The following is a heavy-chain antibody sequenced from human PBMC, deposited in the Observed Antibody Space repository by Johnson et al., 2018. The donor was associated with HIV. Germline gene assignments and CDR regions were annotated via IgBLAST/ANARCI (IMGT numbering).Heavy chain of an antibody. CDR3: ARARLGYSSSWGGVDAFDI. CDR2: IYSCGST. CDR1: GFSVSSNY. J-gene: IGHJ3*02. Sequence: GQLVESGGGLVQPGGSLSLSCSASGFSVSSNYMTWVRQAPGKGLEWVSVIYSCGSTYYAEPLKGSFISSTDNSKNTLYLPMNSLRAEGTAVYYCARARLGYSSSWGGVDAFDIWGQGTMVTVSS. V-gene: IGHV3-66*01. D-gene: IGHD6-13*01.